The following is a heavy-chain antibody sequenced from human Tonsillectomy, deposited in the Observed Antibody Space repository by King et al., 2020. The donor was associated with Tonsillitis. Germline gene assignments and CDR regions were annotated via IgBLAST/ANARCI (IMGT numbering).Heavy chain of an antibody. CDR3: AKLAMIVVVISWEVDAFDI. CDR1: GFTFSSYA. D-gene: IGHD3-22*01. Sequence: QLVESGGGLVQPGGSLRLSCAASGFTFSSYAMSWVRQAPGKGLEWVSAISGSGGSTYYADSVKDRFTISRDNSKNTLYLQMNSLRAEDTAVYYCAKLAMIVVVISWEVDAFDIWGQGTMVTVSS. J-gene: IGHJ3*02. CDR2: ISGSGGST. V-gene: IGHV3-23*04.